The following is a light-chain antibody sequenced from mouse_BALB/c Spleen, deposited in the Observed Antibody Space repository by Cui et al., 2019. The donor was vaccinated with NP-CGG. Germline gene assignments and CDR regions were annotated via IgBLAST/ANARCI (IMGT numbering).Light chain of an antibody. CDR3: ALWYSNHWG. J-gene: IGLJ1*01. CDR2: GTN. CDR1: TGAVTTSNY. V-gene: IGLV1*01. Sequence: QAVVTQESALTTSPGETVTLTFRSSTGAVTTSNYANWVQEKPDHLFTGLIGGTNNRAPGVPARFSGSLIGDKAALTITGAQTEDEAIYFCALWYSNHWGFGGGTKLTVL.